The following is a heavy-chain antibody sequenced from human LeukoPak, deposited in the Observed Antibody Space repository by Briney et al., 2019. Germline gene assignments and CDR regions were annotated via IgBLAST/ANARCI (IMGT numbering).Heavy chain of an antibody. CDR2: INWNGGST. CDR1: GFTFDDYG. D-gene: IGHD3-22*01. Sequence: GGSLRLSCAASGFTFDDYGMSWVRQAPGKGLEWVSGINWNGGSTGYADSVKGRFTISRDNAKNSLYLQMNSLRAEDTALYYCARYRIVVVITGYYYYMDVWGKGTTVTVSS. J-gene: IGHJ6*03. V-gene: IGHV3-20*04. CDR3: ARYRIVVVITGYYYYMDV.